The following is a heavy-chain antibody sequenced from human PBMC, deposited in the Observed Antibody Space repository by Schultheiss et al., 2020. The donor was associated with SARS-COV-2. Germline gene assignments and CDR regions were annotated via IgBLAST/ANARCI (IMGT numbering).Heavy chain of an antibody. CDR1: GFTFSSYS. CDR2: ISSSSSYI. CDR3: ARGAVYDVWSGYYTDSYNWFDP. V-gene: IGHV3-21*01. D-gene: IGHD3-3*01. Sequence: GGSLRLSCAASGFTFSSYSMNWVRQAPGKGLEWVSSISSSSSYIYYADSVKGRFTISRDNAKNSLYLQMNSLRAEDTAVYYCARGAVYDVWSGYYTDSYNWFDPWGQGTLVTVSS. J-gene: IGHJ5*02.